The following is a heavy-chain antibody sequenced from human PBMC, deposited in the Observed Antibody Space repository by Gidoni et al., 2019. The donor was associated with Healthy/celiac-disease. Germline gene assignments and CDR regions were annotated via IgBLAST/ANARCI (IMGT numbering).Heavy chain of an antibody. Sequence: QVQLQESGPGLVKPSETLSLTCTVSGGSISSYSWSWIRQPPGKGLEWIGYIYYSGSTNYNPSLKSRVTISVDTSKNQFSLKLSSVTAADTAVYYCARGTGYCSGGSCYHMLDYWGQGTLVTVSS. V-gene: IGHV4-59*01. CDR2: IYYSGST. D-gene: IGHD2-15*01. CDR1: GGSISSYS. CDR3: ARGTGYCSGGSCYHMLDY. J-gene: IGHJ4*02.